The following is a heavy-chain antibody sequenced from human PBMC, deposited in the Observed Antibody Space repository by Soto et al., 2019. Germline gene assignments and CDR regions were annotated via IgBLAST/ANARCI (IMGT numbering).Heavy chain of an antibody. V-gene: IGHV4-4*07. Sequence: TSETLSLTCTVSGASISGFYWSWIRKSAGKGLEWIGRIYATGTTDYNPSLKSRVMMSVGTSKKQFSLKLRSVTAADTAVYYCVRDGTKTLRDWFDPWGQGMSVTVSS. D-gene: IGHD1-1*01. CDR2: IYATGTT. J-gene: IGHJ5*02. CDR1: GASISGFY. CDR3: VRDGTKTLRDWFDP.